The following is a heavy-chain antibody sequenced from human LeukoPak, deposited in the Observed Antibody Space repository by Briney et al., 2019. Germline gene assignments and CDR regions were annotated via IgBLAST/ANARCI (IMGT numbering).Heavy chain of an antibody. Sequence: SETLSLTCTVSGGSISSGGYYWSWIRQHPGKGLEWIGYIYYSGSTYYNPSLKSRVTISVDTSKNQFSLKLSSVTAADTAVFYCARTPQGDNYFDYWGQGHLVTVSS. D-gene: IGHD3-9*01. J-gene: IGHJ4*02. CDR1: GGSISSGGYY. V-gene: IGHV4-31*03. CDR2: IYYSGST. CDR3: ARTPQGDNYFDY.